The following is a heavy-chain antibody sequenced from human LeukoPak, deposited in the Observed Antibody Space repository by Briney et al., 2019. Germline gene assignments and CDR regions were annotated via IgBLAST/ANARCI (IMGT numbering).Heavy chain of an antibody. D-gene: IGHD6-19*01. CDR3: AREGSGRDENWCFDL. J-gene: IGHJ2*01. CDR1: GGSVSSGSYY. V-gene: IGHV4-61*01. CDR2: IYYSGST. Sequence: SETLSLTCTVSGGSVSSGSYYWSWIRQPPGKGLEWIGYIYYSGSTNYNPSLKSRVTISVGTSKNQFSLKLSSVTAADTAVYYCAREGSGRDENWCFDLWGRGTLVTVSS.